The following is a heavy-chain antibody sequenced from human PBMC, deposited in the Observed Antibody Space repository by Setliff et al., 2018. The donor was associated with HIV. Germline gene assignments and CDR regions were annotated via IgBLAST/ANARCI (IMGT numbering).Heavy chain of an antibody. V-gene: IGHV3-30*02. J-gene: IGHJ3*02. Sequence: PGGSLRLSCAVSGFTFISYGMYWVCQAPGKGLEWVAFIRYDGSYRYYVDSVKGRFTISRDNSKNTMFLQMNSLRVEDTAIYYCAKMHTAMDPDTFDIWGQVTMVTVSS. CDR2: IRYDGSYR. CDR3: AKMHTAMDPDTFDI. CDR1: GFTFISYG. D-gene: IGHD5-18*01.